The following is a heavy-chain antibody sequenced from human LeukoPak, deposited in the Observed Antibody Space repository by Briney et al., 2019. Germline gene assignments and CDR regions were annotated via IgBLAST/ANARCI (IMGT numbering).Heavy chain of an antibody. J-gene: IGHJ4*02. V-gene: IGHV1-2*06. Sequence: GASVKIFCKASGYIFVGYHMHWLRQAPGQWLEWMGRINPNSGDTNYAQKFQGRVAMTRDTSISTAFMELTRLRSDDTAVYYCARDYCSSTSCLFDYWGQGTLVTVSS. CDR3: ARDYCSSTSCLFDY. D-gene: IGHD2-2*01. CDR1: GYIFVGYH. CDR2: INPNSGDT.